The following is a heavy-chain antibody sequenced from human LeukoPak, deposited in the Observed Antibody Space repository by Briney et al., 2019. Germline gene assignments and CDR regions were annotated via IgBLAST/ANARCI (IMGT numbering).Heavy chain of an antibody. J-gene: IGHJ4*02. D-gene: IGHD6-19*01. CDR3: AKDWGIAVAGGDY. Sequence: GRSLRLSCAASGFSFSTYVMHWVRQAPGKGLEWVAVISYDGSNKYYADSVKGRFTISRDNSKNTLYLQMNSLRAEDTAVYYCAKDWGIAVAGGDYWGQGTLVTVS. CDR1: GFSFSTYV. V-gene: IGHV3-30*18. CDR2: ISYDGSNK.